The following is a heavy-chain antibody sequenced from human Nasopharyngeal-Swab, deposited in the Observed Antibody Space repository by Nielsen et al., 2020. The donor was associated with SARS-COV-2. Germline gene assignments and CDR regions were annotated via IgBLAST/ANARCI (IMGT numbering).Heavy chain of an antibody. V-gene: IGHV3-7*03. CDR1: GLSFSGYW. Sequence: GESLKISCAATGLSFSGYWMTWVRQAPGKGLEWVANIKNDGSEKYYGDSVKGRFTISRDNAKNSLFLQMSTLRAEVTAVYYCAKITADYDFWSHQYYYYMDVWGKGTTVTVSS. CDR2: IKNDGSEK. D-gene: IGHD3-3*01. J-gene: IGHJ6*03. CDR3: AKITADYDFWSHQYYYYMDV.